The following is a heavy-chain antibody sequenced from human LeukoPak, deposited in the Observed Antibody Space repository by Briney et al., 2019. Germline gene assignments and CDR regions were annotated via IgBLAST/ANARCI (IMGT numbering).Heavy chain of an antibody. CDR1: GGSISSSSYY. CDR3: ARDGGGYYGSGSYLYFDY. Sequence: SETLSLTCTVSGGSISSSSYYWGWIRQPPGKGLEWIGSIYYSGSTYYNPSLKSRVTISVDTSKNRFSLKLSSVTAADTAVYYCARDGGGYYGSGSYLYFDYWGQGTLVTVSS. V-gene: IGHV4-39*02. J-gene: IGHJ4*02. CDR2: IYYSGST. D-gene: IGHD3-10*01.